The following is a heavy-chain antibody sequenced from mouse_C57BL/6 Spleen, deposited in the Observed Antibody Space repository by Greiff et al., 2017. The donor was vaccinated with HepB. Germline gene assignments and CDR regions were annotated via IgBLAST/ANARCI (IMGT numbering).Heavy chain of an antibody. CDR1: GFTFSDYY. V-gene: IGHV5-16*01. J-gene: IGHJ2*01. D-gene: IGHD1-1*01. CDR2: INYDGSST. Sequence: EVKLMESEGGLVQPGRSMKLSCTASGFTFSDYYMAWVRQVPEKGLEWVANINYDGSSTYYLDSLKSRFIISRDNAKNILYLQMSSLKSEDTATYYCAREKGDITTYYFDYWGQGTTLTVSS. CDR3: AREKGDITTYYFDY.